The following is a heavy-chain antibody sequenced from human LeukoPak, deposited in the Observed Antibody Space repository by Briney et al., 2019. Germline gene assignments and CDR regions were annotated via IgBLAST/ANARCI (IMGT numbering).Heavy chain of an antibody. CDR3: ARGVGGYCSGGSCYSGPNWFDP. J-gene: IGHJ5*02. Sequence: SQTLSLTCTVSGGSISSGSYYWSWIRQPAGKGLEWIGRIYTRGSTNYNPSLKSRVIISVDASKNQFSLKLSSVTAADTAVYYCARGVGGYCSGGSCYSGPNWFDPWGQGTLVTVSS. CDR2: IYTRGST. V-gene: IGHV4-61*02. D-gene: IGHD2-15*01. CDR1: GGSISSGSYY.